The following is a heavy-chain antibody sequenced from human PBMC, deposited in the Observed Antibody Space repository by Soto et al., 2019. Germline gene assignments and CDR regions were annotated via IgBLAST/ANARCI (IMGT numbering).Heavy chain of an antibody. CDR3: ARVAIACPSSSCYNHYYYSLDV. D-gene: IGHD2-2*02. J-gene: IGHJ6*02. CDR2: IYYRGST. Sequence: PSDTRSRTWTVSGGSISSDSFFWIWIRQPPGEGLDWTGYIYYRGSTYYNPSLGSRLTLLVDTSKNQFSLKLRSVTAADTAVHYCARVAIACPSSSCYNHYYYSLDVWGQGTTVTVSS. V-gene: IGHV4-30-4*02. CDR1: GGSISSDSFF.